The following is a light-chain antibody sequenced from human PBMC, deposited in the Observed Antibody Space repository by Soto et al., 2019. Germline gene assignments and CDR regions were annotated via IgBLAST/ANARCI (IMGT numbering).Light chain of an antibody. CDR1: SSNIGSNT. Sequence: HSALTQPPSGSGIPGQRGTISCSGSSSNIGSNTVNWYQQLPGTAPKLLIYSNNQRPSGVPDRFSGSKSGTSASLAISGLQSEDEADYYCAAWDDSLNAHYVFGTGTKVTVL. V-gene: IGLV1-44*01. CDR3: AAWDDSLNAHYV. J-gene: IGLJ1*01. CDR2: SNN.